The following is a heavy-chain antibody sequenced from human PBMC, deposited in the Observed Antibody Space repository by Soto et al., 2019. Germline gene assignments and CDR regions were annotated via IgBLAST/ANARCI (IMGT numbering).Heavy chain of an antibody. D-gene: IGHD2-21*01. V-gene: IGHV3-30*03. CDR2: ISRDGGTK. CDR3: AGEVGSGY. Sequence: QVQLVESGGGVVQPGRSLRLSCAVSGFTVSTYGMHWVRQAPGKGLEWVAVISRDGGTKYYADSVKGRFTISRDNSRNTLFLEMNSLRGDDMAVYYCAGEVGSGYWGQGTLVTASS. J-gene: IGHJ4*02. CDR1: GFTVSTYG.